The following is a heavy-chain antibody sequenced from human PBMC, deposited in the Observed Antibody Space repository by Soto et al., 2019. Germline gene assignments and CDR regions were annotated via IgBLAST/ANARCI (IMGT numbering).Heavy chain of an antibody. CDR1: GGSISSYY. V-gene: IGHV4-59*01. CDR3: ARTGGWTGGYNWFDP. D-gene: IGHD6-19*01. J-gene: IGHJ5*02. CDR2: IYSSGST. Sequence: KPSETLSLTCTVSGGSISSYYWSWIRQPPGKGLEWIGYIYSSGSTNYNPSLKSRVTISVDTSKKQFSLKLNSVTVADTAVYYCARTGGWTGGYNWFDPWGQGTLVTVSS.